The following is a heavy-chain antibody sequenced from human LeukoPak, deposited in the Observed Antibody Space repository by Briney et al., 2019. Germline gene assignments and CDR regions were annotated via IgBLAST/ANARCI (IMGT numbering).Heavy chain of an antibody. CDR3: ARGLGDYNTDWFPVSGY. CDR1: GYTFTGYY. D-gene: IGHD3-9*01. CDR2: INPNSGGT. V-gene: IGHV1-2*02. Sequence: GASVKVSCKASGYTFTGYYMHWVRQAPGQGLEWMGWINPNSGGTNYAQKFQGRVTMTRDTSMSTAYMELNNLGSEDTAIYYCARGLGDYNTDWFPVSGYWGQGTPVTVSS. J-gene: IGHJ4*02.